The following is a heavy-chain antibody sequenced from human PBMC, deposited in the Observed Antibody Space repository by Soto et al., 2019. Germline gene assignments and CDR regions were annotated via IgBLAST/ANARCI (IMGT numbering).Heavy chain of an antibody. Sequence: QVQLQQWGAGLLKPSETLSLTCAVYGGSFSGYYWSWIRQPPGKGLEWIVEINHSGSTNYNPSLKSRVTISVDTYKNQFSLKLSSVTAADTAVYYCARGGYSGYARWGQGTLVTVSS. J-gene: IGHJ4*02. CDR3: ARGGYSGYAR. CDR1: GGSFSGYY. V-gene: IGHV4-34*01. CDR2: INHSGST. D-gene: IGHD5-12*01.